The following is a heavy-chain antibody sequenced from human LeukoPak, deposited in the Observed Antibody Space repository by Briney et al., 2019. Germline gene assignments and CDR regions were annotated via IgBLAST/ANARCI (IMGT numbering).Heavy chain of an antibody. Sequence: GGSLRLSCAASGFTFSSYNMNWVRQAPGKGLEWVSYISSSSSTIYYADSVKGRFTISRDNAKNSLYLQMNSLRDEDTAVYYCARESIMITFGGVIVPWYGMDVWGQGTTVTVSS. D-gene: IGHD3-16*02. J-gene: IGHJ6*02. V-gene: IGHV3-48*02. CDR3: ARESIMITFGGVIVPWYGMDV. CDR2: ISSSSSTI. CDR1: GFTFSSYN.